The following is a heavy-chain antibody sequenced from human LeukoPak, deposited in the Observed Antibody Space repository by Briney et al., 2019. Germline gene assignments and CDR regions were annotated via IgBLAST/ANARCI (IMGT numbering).Heavy chain of an antibody. J-gene: IGHJ1*01. CDR1: GYTFTTYA. CDR2: INAGSGNT. D-gene: IGHD4-11*01. Sequence: ASVKVSCKASGYTFTTYAMHWVRQAPGQRLEWMGWINAGSGNTRYSQKFQGRVTMTRDTSASTVYMDLSSLRSEDTAVYYCARDDYSWEGYFQHWGQGTLVTVSS. CDR3: ARDDYSWEGYFQH. V-gene: IGHV1-3*01.